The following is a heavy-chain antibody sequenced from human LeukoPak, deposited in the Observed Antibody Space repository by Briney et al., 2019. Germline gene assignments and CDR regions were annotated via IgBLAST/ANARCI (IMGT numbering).Heavy chain of an antibody. J-gene: IGHJ4*02. CDR3: ARTVGAELFDY. CDR2: IIPILGIA. D-gene: IGHD1-26*01. CDR1: GGTFSSYA. Sequence: ASMKVSCKASGGTFSSYAISWVRQAPGQGLEWMGRIIPILGIANYAQKFQGRVTITADKSTSTAYMELSSLRSEDTAVYYCARTVGAELFDYWGQGTLVTVSS. V-gene: IGHV1-69*04.